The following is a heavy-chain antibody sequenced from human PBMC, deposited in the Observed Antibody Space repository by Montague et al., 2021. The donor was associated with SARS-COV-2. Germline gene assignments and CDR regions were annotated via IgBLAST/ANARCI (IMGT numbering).Heavy chain of an antibody. CDR2: IYYSGST. V-gene: IGHV4-39*01. Sequence: SETLSLTCTVSGGSISSSGYYWGWIRQPPGKGLEWIGSIYYSGSTYYNPSLKSRVTISVDTSKNQFSLKLSSVAAADTAVYYCARFPTSYYYDSRAAPATPDAFDIWGQGKMVTVSS. CDR3: ARFPTSYYYDSRAAPATPDAFDI. CDR1: GGSISSSGYY. D-gene: IGHD3-22*01. J-gene: IGHJ3*02.